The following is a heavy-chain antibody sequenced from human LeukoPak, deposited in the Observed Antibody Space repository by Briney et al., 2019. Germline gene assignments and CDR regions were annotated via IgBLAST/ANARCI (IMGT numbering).Heavy chain of an antibody. CDR1: GFTFSDYY. J-gene: IGHJ4*02. Sequence: PGGSLRLSCAASGFTFSDYYMSWVRQAPGKGLEWVSYISSSGSPIYYADSVKGRFTISRDNAKNSLYLQMNSLRAEDTAVYYCARDRLRIFGVVTYMFDYWGQGTLVTVSS. CDR3: ARDRLRIFGVVTYMFDY. CDR2: ISSSGSPI. D-gene: IGHD3-3*01. V-gene: IGHV3-11*01.